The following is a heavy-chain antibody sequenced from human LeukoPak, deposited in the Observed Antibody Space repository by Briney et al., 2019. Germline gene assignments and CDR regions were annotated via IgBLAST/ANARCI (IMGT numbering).Heavy chain of an antibody. CDR3: AREGSSGWYYFDY. D-gene: IGHD6-19*01. J-gene: IGHJ4*02. CDR2: INPNSGGT. CDR1: GYTFTGYY. V-gene: IGHV1-2*02. Sequence: ASVKVSCTASGYTFTGYYMHWVRQAPGQGLEWVAWINPNSGGTNYAQKFQGRVTMTRDTSISTAYMELSRLRSDDTAVYYCAREGSSGWYYFDYWGQGTLVTVSS.